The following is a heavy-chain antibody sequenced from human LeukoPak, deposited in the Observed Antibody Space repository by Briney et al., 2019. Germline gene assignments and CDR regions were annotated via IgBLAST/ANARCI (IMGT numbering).Heavy chain of an antibody. V-gene: IGHV3-30-3*01. D-gene: IGHD3-16*01. CDR3: ARDTLPSMITPGDYFDY. CDR2: ISYDGSNK. CDR1: GFTFSSYA. J-gene: IGHJ4*02. Sequence: PGRSLRLPCAASGFTFSSYAMHWVRQAPVKGLEWVAVISYDGSNKYYADSVKGRFTISRDNSENTLYLQMNSLRAEDTAVYYCARDTLPSMITPGDYFDYWGQGTLVAVSS.